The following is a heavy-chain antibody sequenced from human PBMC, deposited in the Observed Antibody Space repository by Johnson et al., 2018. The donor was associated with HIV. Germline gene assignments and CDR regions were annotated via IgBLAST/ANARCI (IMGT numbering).Heavy chain of an antibody. D-gene: IGHD6-6*01. CDR3: ARAQLLADDAFNN. J-gene: IGHJ3*02. CDR1: GFTISTFW. CDR2: ISGDGSSS. V-gene: IGHV3-74*02. Sequence: MLLVESGGALVQPGGSLRLSCEVSGFTISTFWMHWVRQVPGKGLMWVSRISGDGSSSSYADSVKGRFTISRDNAKNTLYLQLNSLRVEDTAIYYCARAQLLADDAFNNWGQGTMVTVSS.